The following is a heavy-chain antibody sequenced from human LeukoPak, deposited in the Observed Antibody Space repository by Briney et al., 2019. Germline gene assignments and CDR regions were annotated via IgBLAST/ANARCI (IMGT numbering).Heavy chain of an antibody. Sequence: GGSLRLSCAASGFAFSSYWMSWVRQAPGKGLEWVANIKQDGSEKYYVDSVKGRFTISRDNAKNSLYLQMNSLRAEDTAVYYCARDGYSYGYGDAFDIWGQGTMVTVSS. CDR1: GFAFSSYW. J-gene: IGHJ3*02. D-gene: IGHD5-18*01. CDR3: ARDGYSYGYGDAFDI. CDR2: IKQDGSEK. V-gene: IGHV3-7*01.